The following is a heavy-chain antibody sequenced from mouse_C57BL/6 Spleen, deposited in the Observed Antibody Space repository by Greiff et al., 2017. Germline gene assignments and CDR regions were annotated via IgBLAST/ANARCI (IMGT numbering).Heavy chain of an antibody. CDR1: GFSLTSYG. D-gene: IGHD1-1*01. V-gene: IGHV2-5*01. CDR2: LWRGGST. J-gene: IGHJ1*03. CDR3: AKNYGSPYFEV. Sequence: QVQLQQSGPGLVQPSQSLSITCTVSGFSLTSYGVHWVRQSPGKGLEWLGVLWRGGSTDYNAAFMSRLNITKDNSKSQVFFKMNSLQADDTAIYYGAKNYGSPYFEVWGTGTTVTVSS.